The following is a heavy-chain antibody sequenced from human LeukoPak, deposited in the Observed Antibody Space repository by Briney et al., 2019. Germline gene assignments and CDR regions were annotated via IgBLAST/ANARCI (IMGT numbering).Heavy chain of an antibody. CDR2: IIPILGTA. V-gene: IGHV1-69*04. J-gene: IGHJ3*02. CDR3: AREREGPWGIVVVPAAMPWWGGGRAFDI. D-gene: IGHD2-2*01. Sequence: SVKVSCKPSGGAFSSFAISWVRQAPGQGLERMGRIIPILGTANYAQKLQGRVTITADKSRSTAYMELSSLRSEDTAVYYCAREREGPWGIVVVPAAMPWWGGGRAFDIWGQGTMVTVSS. CDR1: GGAFSSFA.